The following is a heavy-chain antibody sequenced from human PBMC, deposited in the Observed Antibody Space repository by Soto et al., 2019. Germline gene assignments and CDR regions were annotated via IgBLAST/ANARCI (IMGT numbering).Heavy chain of an antibody. J-gene: IGHJ4*02. CDR3: ARHGPYGDYGVDY. CDR1: GGTFSNDI. V-gene: IGHV5-51*01. CDR2: IIPLLDT. D-gene: IGHD4-17*01. Sequence: GASVKVSCKTSGGTFSNDIITWVRQAPGQGLEWMGRIIPLLDTRYSPSFQGQVTISADKSISTAYLQWSSLKASDTAMYYCARHGPYGDYGVDYWGQGTLVTVSS.